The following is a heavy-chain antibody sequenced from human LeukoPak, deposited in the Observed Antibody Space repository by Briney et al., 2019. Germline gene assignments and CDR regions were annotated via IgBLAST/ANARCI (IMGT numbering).Heavy chain of an antibody. CDR2: ISAYNGNT. CDR3: AREDEYYDSSGYRNYFDY. CDR1: GYTFTSYG. Sequence: ASVKVSCKASGYTFTSYGISWVRQAPGQGLEWMGWISAYNGNTNYAQKLQGRVTMTTDTSTSTAYMELRSLRSDDAAVYYCAREDEYYDSSGYRNYFDYWGQGTLVTVSS. J-gene: IGHJ4*02. D-gene: IGHD3-22*01. V-gene: IGHV1-18*01.